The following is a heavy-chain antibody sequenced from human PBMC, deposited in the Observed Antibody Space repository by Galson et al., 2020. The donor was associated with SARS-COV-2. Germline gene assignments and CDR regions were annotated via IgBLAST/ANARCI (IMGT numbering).Heavy chain of an antibody. CDR1: GDSISSYY. J-gene: IGHJ4*02. CDR3: ARTPYSYDSSGYYYYFDY. CDR2: IYFSGST. V-gene: IGHV4-59*01. D-gene: IGHD3-22*01. Sequence: ASETLSLTCTASGDSISSYYWSWIRQPPGKGLEWIGSIYFSGSTNYNPSLKSRVTISVDTSKNQFSLNLNSVTAADTAVYYCARTPYSYDSSGYYYYFDYWGQGTLVTVSS.